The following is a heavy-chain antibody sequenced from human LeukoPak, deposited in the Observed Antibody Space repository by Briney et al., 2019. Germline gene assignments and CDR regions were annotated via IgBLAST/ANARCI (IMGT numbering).Heavy chain of an antibody. D-gene: IGHD6-19*01. CDR2: ISWNSGSI. Sequence: PGGSLRLSCAASGFTFDDYAMHWVRQAPGKGLEWVSGISWNSGSIGYADSVKGRFTISRDNAKNSLYLQMNSLRAEDTALYYCAKASLLGYSSPVDYWGQGTLVTVSS. V-gene: IGHV3-9*01. CDR3: AKASLLGYSSPVDY. CDR1: GFTFDDYA. J-gene: IGHJ4*02.